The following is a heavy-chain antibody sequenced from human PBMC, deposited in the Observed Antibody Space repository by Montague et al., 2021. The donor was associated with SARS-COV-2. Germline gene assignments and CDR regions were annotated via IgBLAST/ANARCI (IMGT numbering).Heavy chain of an antibody. CDR1: GYSISSGYY. J-gene: IGHJ5*02. Sequence: SETLSLTCTVSGYSISSGYYWGWIRQPPGKGLEWIGGIYHSGSTYYNPSLKSLVTISVDTSKNQFSLKLSSVTAADTAVYYCAGERRYCSGGSCYSGWFDPWGQGTLVTVSS. CDR3: AGERRYCSGGSCYSGWFDP. V-gene: IGHV4-38-2*02. CDR2: IYHSGST. D-gene: IGHD2-15*01.